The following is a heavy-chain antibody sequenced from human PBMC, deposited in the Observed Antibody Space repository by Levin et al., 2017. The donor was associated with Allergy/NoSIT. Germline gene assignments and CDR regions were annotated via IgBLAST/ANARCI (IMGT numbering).Heavy chain of an antibody. CDR1: GFTFSSYA. J-gene: IGHJ4*02. CDR3: ARDLAYCSGGSCYPYYFDY. Sequence: GGSLRLSCAASGFTFSSYAMHWVRQAPGKGLEWVAVISYDGSNKYYADSVKGRFTISRDNSKNTLYLQMNSLRAEDTAVYYCARDLAYCSGGSCYPYYFDYWGQGTLVTVSS. CDR2: ISYDGSNK. D-gene: IGHD2-15*01. V-gene: IGHV3-30*04.